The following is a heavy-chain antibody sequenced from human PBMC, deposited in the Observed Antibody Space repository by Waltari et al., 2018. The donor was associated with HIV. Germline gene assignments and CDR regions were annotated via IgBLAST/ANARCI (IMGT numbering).Heavy chain of an antibody. V-gene: IGHV3-7*04. CDR1: GFLFSIHW. J-gene: IGHJ4*02. Sequence: VQLVESGGGLVQPEVSLRLSCAASGFLFSIHWMSCVRQAPGKGPEWVANIKTDESETDYVDSVKTRVTITRDNAKTSLYLQMNSLRAEDTAVYVCAREYFYGSSGYYYRSTFDYWGQGTLVTVSS. D-gene: IGHD3-22*01. CDR2: IKTDESET. CDR3: AREYFYGSSGYYYRSTFDY.